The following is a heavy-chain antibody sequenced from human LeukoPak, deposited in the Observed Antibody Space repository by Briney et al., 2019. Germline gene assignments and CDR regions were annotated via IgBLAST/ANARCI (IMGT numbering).Heavy chain of an antibody. V-gene: IGHV3-48*01. CDR3: AKDLGITGYYFDY. CDR1: GFTFSSYS. D-gene: IGHD1-20*01. CDR2: ISSSSSTI. J-gene: IGHJ4*02. Sequence: GGSLRLSCAASGFTFSSYSMNWVRQAPGKGLEWVSYISSSSSTIYYADSVKGRFTISRDNAKNSLYLQMNSLRAEDTAVYYCAKDLGITGYYFDYWGQGTLVTVSS.